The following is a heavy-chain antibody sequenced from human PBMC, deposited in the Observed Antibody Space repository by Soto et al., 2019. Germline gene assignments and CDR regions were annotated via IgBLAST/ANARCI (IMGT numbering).Heavy chain of an antibody. CDR3: ARGGWKLFDY. Sequence: SETLSLTYTVSGGSISSYYWSWIRQPPGKGLEWIGYFYYSGSTNYNPSLKSRVTISVDTSKNQFSLKLSSVTAADTAVYYCARGGWKLFDYWGQGTLVTVSS. D-gene: IGHD6-19*01. V-gene: IGHV4-59*01. CDR2: FYYSGST. J-gene: IGHJ4*02. CDR1: GGSISSYY.